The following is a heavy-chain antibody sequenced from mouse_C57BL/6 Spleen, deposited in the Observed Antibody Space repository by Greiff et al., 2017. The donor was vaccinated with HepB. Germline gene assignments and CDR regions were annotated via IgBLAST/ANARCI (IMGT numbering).Heavy chain of an antibody. D-gene: IGHD1-1*01. V-gene: IGHV1-50*01. CDR1: GYTFTSYW. J-gene: IGHJ2*01. CDR3: ARYYCGSPFDY. CDR2: IDPSDSNT. Sequence: VQLQQPGAELVKPGASVKLSCTASGYTFTSYWMQWVKQRPGQGLEWIGEIDPSDSNTNYNQKFKGKATLTVDTSSSTAYMQLSSLTSEDSAVYYCARYYCGSPFDYWGQGTTLTVSS.